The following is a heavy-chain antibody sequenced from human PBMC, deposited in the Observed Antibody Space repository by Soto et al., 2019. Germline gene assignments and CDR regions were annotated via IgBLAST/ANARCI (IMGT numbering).Heavy chain of an antibody. J-gene: IGHJ6*02. Sequence: PGGSLRLSCVGSGFTFSTYSIHWVRQAPGKGLEWASSISSRSDIYYANSVKGRFTISRDNAKNSVSLQMNSLRADDTAVYYCARKYTAVPLAYGLNAWGQGTTVTVSS. CDR1: GFTFSTYS. D-gene: IGHD2-2*02. V-gene: IGHV3-21*01. CDR3: ARKYTAVPLAYGLNA. CDR2: ISSRSDI.